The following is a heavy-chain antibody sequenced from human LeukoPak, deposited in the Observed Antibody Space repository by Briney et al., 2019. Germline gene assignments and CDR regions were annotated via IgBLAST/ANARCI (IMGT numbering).Heavy chain of an antibody. J-gene: IGHJ4*02. CDR1: GFIISSNY. CDR3: ARGRGYSGCVPFDY. Sequence: GGSPRLSCAASGFIISSNYMSWVRQAPGKGLEWVSVIYSGGSTNYADSVKGRFSISRDYSKNTVYLQMNSLRADDTAVYYCARGRGYSGCVPFDYWGQGTLVTVSS. CDR2: IYSGGST. D-gene: IGHD5-12*01. V-gene: IGHV3-53*01.